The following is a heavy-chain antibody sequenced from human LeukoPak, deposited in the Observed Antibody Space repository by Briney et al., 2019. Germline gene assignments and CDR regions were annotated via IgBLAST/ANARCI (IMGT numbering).Heavy chain of an antibody. D-gene: IGHD2-15*01. V-gene: IGHV4-61*09. CDR2: IYTSGST. CDR3: ARDRMADCSGGSCYIKHGRYYFDY. Sequence: SQTLSLTCTVSGGSISGATYYWSWIRQPAGKGLEWIGYIYTSGSTNYIPSLKSRVTISVDTSKNQFSLKLSSVTAADTAVYYCARDRMADCSGGSCYIKHGRYYFDYWGQGTLVTVSS. J-gene: IGHJ4*02. CDR1: GGSISGATYY.